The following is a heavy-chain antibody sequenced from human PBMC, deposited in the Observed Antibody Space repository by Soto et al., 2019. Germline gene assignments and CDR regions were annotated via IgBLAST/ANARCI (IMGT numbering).Heavy chain of an antibody. CDR1: GFRFSGFS. V-gene: IGHV3-33*01. CDR3: ARQGVVRGLAP. D-gene: IGHD3-10*01. CDR2: IWADGSGY. J-gene: IGHJ5*02. Sequence: QAQLVESGGGVVQPGTSLRLSCKPSGFRFSGFSMHWVGQAPGKGLEWLSVIWADGSGYDYADSVRGRFTVSRDNSENTLFLQVDSLRSEDTAVYYCARQGVVRGLAPWGQGTLVTVS.